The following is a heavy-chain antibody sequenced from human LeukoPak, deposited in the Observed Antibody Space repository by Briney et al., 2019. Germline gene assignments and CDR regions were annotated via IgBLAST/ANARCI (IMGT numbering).Heavy chain of an antibody. Sequence: ASVKVSCKVSGYTLTELSMHWVRQAPGKGLEWMRGFDPEDGETIYAQKFQGRVTMTEDTSTDTAYMELSSLRSEDTAVYYCATERRRDFWSGYLNWFDPWGQGTLVTVSS. CDR2: FDPEDGET. CDR1: GYTLTELS. D-gene: IGHD3-3*01. J-gene: IGHJ5*02. V-gene: IGHV1-24*01. CDR3: ATERRRDFWSGYLNWFDP.